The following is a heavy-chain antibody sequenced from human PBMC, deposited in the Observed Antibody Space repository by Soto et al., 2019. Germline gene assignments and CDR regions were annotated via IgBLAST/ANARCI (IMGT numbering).Heavy chain of an antibody. D-gene: IGHD2-2*01. V-gene: IGHV3-11*05. CDR1: GFTFSDYY. CDR3: ARDDCSSTSCYDFSNWFDP. Sequence: QVQLVESGGGLVKPGGSLRLSCAASGFTFSDYYMSWIRQAPGKGLEWVSYISSSSSYTNYADSVKGRFTISRDNAKNSLYLQMNSLRAEDTAVYYCARDDCSSTSCYDFSNWFDPWGQGTLVTVSS. J-gene: IGHJ5*02. CDR2: ISSSSSYT.